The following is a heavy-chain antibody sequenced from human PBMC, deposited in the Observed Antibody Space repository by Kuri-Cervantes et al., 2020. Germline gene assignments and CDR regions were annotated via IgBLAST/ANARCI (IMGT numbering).Heavy chain of an antibody. V-gene: IGHV1-3*01. D-gene: IGHD2-15*01. Sequence: YSQKFQGRVTITRNASASTAYMELSSLRSEDTAVYYCARDVPYCSGGSCYSFIDYWGQGTLVTVSS. CDR3: ARDVPYCSGGSCYSFIDY. J-gene: IGHJ4*02.